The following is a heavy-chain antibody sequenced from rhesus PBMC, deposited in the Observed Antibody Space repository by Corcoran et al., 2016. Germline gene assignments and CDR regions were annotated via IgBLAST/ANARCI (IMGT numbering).Heavy chain of an antibody. J-gene: IGHJ6*01. V-gene: IGHV4-147*01. CDR3: ASAYGLDS. CDR1: GGSISRTY. Sequence: QVQLQESGPGLVKPSATLSLTCAVSGGSISRTYWHWIRQPQGKGREWIGRIYGGSGSTSYNPSLTRRVTISTDTSKNQFSLKLSSVTAADTAVYYCASAYGLDSWGQGVVVTVSS. CDR2: IYGGSGST.